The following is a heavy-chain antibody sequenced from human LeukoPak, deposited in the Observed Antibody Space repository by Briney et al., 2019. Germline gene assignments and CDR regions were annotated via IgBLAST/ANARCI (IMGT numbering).Heavy chain of an antibody. CDR2: IIPIFGTA. J-gene: IGHJ4*02. D-gene: IGHD3-3*01. CDR1: GGTFSSYA. CDR3: ARGTIFGVVRFDY. Sequence: ASVKVSCKASGGTFSSYAISWVRQAPGQGLEWMGGIIPIFGTANYAQKFQGRVTITADESTSTAYMELSSLRSEDTAVYYCARGTIFGVVRFDYWGQGTLVTVSS. V-gene: IGHV1-69*13.